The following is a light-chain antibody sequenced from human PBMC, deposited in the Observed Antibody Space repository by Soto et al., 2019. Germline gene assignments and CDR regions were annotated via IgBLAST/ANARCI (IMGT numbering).Light chain of an antibody. CDR2: GAS. Sequence: EIVLTQSPGTLSSSPGERATLSCRASQSVSSSYLAWYQQKPGQAPRLLIYGASSRATGIPDRFSGSGSETDFTLTISRLEPEESAVYYCYHDVSCTFGEGTKVDIK. CDR1: QSVSSSY. V-gene: IGKV3-20*01. J-gene: IGKJ4*02. CDR3: YHDVSCT.